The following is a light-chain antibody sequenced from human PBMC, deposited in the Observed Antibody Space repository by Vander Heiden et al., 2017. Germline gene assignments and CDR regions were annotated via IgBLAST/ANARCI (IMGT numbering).Light chain of an antibody. CDR2: RNN. CDR1: NNNVGDEG. CDR3: SAWDSSLSAWV. Sequence: QAGLTQPPSVSKGLRQTATLTCTGNNNNVGDEGATWLQQHQSHPPKLLSYRNNDRPSGVSDRFSAARSGSTASLTIAGLQPDDEADYYCSAWDSSLSAWVFGGGTKLTVL. J-gene: IGLJ3*02. V-gene: IGLV10-54*01.